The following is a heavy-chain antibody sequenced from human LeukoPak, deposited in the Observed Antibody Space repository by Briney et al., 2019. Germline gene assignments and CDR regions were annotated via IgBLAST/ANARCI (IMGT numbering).Heavy chain of an antibody. Sequence: GASVKVSCKASGYIFTNFGISWVRQARGQGLEWMGWISGYNGNTKYVQKFQGRVTMTTDTPTSTAYMELRSLRSDDTAVHYCARDLTHRRNYDNSGYQIVPAFWGQGTLVTVSS. D-gene: IGHD3-22*01. J-gene: IGHJ4*02. CDR3: ARDLTHRRNYDNSGYQIVPAF. V-gene: IGHV1-18*01. CDR2: ISGYNGNT. CDR1: GYIFTNFG.